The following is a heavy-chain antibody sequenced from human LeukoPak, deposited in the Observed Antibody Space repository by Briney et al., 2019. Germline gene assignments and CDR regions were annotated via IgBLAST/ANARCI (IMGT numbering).Heavy chain of an antibody. Sequence: ASETLSLTCAVYGGSFSGYYWSWIRQPPGKGLEWIGEINHSGSTNYNPSLKSRVTISVDTSKNQFSLKLSSVTAADTAVYYCARGYCSGGSCYDSLDYWGQGTLVTVSS. D-gene: IGHD2-15*01. J-gene: IGHJ4*02. CDR3: ARGYCSGGSCYDSLDY. CDR2: INHSGST. V-gene: IGHV4-34*01. CDR1: GGSFSGYY.